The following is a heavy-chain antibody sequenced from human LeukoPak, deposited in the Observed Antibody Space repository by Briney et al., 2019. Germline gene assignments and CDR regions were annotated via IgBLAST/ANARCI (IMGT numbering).Heavy chain of an antibody. CDR2: IYYSGST. Sequence: SETLSLTCTVSGGSLSSYYWSWIRQPPGKGLEWIGYIYYSGSTNYNPSLKSRVTISVDTSKNQFSLKLSSVTAADTAVYYCARDGVHSWFDPWGQGTLVTVSS. D-gene: IGHD2-2*01. CDR3: ARDGVHSWFDP. CDR1: GGSLSSYY. V-gene: IGHV4-59*01. J-gene: IGHJ5*02.